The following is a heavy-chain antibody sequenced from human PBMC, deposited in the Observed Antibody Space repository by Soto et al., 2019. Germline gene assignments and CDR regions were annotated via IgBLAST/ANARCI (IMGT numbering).Heavy chain of an antibody. D-gene: IGHD2-21*02. V-gene: IGHV3-13*01. CDR1: GFSLSNYD. J-gene: IGHJ3*02. CDR2: IGFAGDT. Sequence: VGSLRLSCAASGFSLSNYDVHWVRQATGKGLEWVSSIGFAGDTYYPGSVKGRFTISREIAKNSLYLQMNNLRAGDTAVYYCVRVGRGNSYAFDMWGQGTMVTVSS. CDR3: VRVGRGNSYAFDM.